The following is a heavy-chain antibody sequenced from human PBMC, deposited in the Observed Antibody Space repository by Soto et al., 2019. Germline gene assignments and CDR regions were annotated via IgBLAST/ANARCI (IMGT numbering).Heavy chain of an antibody. CDR1: GYSFTAYY. V-gene: IGHV1-2*04. CDR2: INPNSGDT. D-gene: IGHD2-8*01. Sequence: ASVKVSCKASGYSFTAYYIHWVRQAPGQGLEWMGWINPNSGDTRYAQKFQGWVTMTRDTSISTLYLEVSSLRSDATAVYYCARGPNNGALDIWGQGTMVTVS. J-gene: IGHJ3*02. CDR3: ARGPNNGALDI.